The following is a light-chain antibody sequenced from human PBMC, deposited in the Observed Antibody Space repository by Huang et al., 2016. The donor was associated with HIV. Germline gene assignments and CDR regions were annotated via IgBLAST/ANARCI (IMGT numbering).Light chain of an antibody. Sequence: EIVLTQSPGTLSLSPGERATLSCRASRSVIRNNLAWYQQRPGQAPRLLIYDASTRAAGVADRFSGSGSGTDFTLTISRLEPEDFAVYYCQQYGSTIITFGGGTKVGI. CDR2: DAS. V-gene: IGKV3-20*01. CDR1: RSVIRNN. CDR3: QQYGSTIIT. J-gene: IGKJ4*01.